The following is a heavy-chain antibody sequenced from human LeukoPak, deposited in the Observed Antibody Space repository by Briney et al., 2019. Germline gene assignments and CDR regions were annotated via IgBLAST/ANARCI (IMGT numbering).Heavy chain of an antibody. Sequence: GGSLRLSCAASGFTFSNAWMSWVRQAPGKGLEWVGRIKSKTDGGTTDYAAPVKGRFTISRDDSKNTLYLQMNSLKTEDTALYYCTTGITMVRGVIHLIDYWGQGTLVTVSS. CDR1: GFTFSNAW. V-gene: IGHV3-15*01. J-gene: IGHJ4*02. CDR2: IKSKTDGGTT. CDR3: TTGITMVRGVIHLIDY. D-gene: IGHD3-10*01.